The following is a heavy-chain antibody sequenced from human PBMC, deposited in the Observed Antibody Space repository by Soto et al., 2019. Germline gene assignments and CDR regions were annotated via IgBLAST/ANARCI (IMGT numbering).Heavy chain of an antibody. CDR1: GGSISSGGYY. CDR3: ARGREDYYYSSGYPWFDP. Sequence: QVQLQESGPGLVKPSQTLSLTCTVSGGSISSGGYYWSWIRQHPGKGLEWIGYIYYSGSTYYNPSLKSRVTISVDTSKNQFSLKLSSVTAADTAVYYCARGREDYYYSSGYPWFDPWGQGTLVTVSS. V-gene: IGHV4-31*03. D-gene: IGHD3-22*01. CDR2: IYYSGST. J-gene: IGHJ5*02.